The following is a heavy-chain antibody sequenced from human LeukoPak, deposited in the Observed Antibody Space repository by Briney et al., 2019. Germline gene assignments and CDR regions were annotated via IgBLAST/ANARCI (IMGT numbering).Heavy chain of an antibody. CDR1: GLTFSSSW. CDR3: ARDLAYSRLDY. Sequence: GGSLRLSCAVSGLTFSSSWMDWVRQAPGKGLEWVASINPDGNKKYSADSVKGRFTISRGNAENSLYLQMNSLRVEDTAFYYCARDLAYSRLDYWGQGMLVTVSS. J-gene: IGHJ4*02. V-gene: IGHV3-7*01. D-gene: IGHD5-18*01. CDR2: INPDGNKK.